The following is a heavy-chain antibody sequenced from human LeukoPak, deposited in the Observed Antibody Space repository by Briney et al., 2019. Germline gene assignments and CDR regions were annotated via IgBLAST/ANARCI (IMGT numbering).Heavy chain of an antibody. CDR1: GGSISSGGYY. J-gene: IGHJ4*02. CDR2: IYYSGST. V-gene: IGHV4-31*03. Sequence: PSETLSLTCTVSGGSISSGGYYWSWIRQHPGKGLEWIGYIYYSGSTYYNPSLKSRVTISVDTSKNQFSLKLSSVTAADTAVYYCARDDIAVAGGDYWGQGTLVTVSS. D-gene: IGHD6-19*01. CDR3: ARDDIAVAGGDY.